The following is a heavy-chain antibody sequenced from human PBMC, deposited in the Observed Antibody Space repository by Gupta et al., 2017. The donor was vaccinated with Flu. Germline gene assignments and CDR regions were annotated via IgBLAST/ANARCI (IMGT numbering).Heavy chain of an antibody. J-gene: IGHJ6*02. CDR2: IIPIFCTA. V-gene: IGHV1-69*01. CDR3: ANSSWYPFSPGVPAAYYYGMDV. D-gene: IGHD2-2*01. CDR1: GGSFRSYA. Sequence: QVQLMQSGAEVKQPGSSVKVSCKAAGGSFRSYAISWVRQAPGQGLEWMGGIIPIFCTANYAQKFQGRVTITADESTSTAYMELSSLRSEDTAVYYCANSSWYPFSPGVPAAYYYGMDVWGQGTTVTVSS.